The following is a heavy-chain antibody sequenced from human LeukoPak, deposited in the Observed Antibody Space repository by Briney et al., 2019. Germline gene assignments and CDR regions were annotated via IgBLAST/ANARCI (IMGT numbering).Heavy chain of an antibody. Sequence: PXXSLRLSCXAXXFTFSNYWMHWVRQAPGKGLGWVSRINGDGSHTIYADSVKGRFTISRDNAKNTLYLQMKSLRAEDTAVYYCVRDWDHFDFDSWGLGTLVTVSS. D-gene: IGHD3-9*01. V-gene: IGHV3-74*01. CDR3: VRDWDHFDFDS. J-gene: IGHJ5*01. CDR2: INGDGSHT. CDR1: XFTFSNYW.